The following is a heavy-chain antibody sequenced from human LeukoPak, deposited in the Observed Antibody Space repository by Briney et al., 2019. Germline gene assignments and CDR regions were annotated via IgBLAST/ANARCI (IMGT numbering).Heavy chain of an antibody. CDR2: IYSGGST. V-gene: IGHV3-66*01. CDR3: ARATLPGRLDF. J-gene: IGHJ4*02. CDR1: GFTVSTNY. Sequence: GGSLRLSCAASGFTVSTNYMSWVRQAPGRGLEWVSVIYSGGSTFYADSVKGRFTISRDNSKNTLSLQMNSLRTEDTAVYYCARATLPGRLDFWGQGTLVTVSS. D-gene: IGHD1-14*01.